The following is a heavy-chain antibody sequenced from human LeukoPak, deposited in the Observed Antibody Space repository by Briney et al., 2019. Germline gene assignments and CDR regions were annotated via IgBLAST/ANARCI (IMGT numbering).Heavy chain of an antibody. V-gene: IGHV3-23*01. J-gene: IGHJ6*03. D-gene: IGHD2-21*02. CDR3: AKDGRDHDYYYYYMDV. CDR2: ISGSGGST. Sequence: GGSLRLSCAASGFTFSSYAMSWVRQAPGKGVEWVSAISGSGGSTYYADSVKGRFTISRDNSKNTLYLQMNSLRAEDTAVYYCAKDGRDHDYYYYYMDVWGKGTTVTISS. CDR1: GFTFSSYA.